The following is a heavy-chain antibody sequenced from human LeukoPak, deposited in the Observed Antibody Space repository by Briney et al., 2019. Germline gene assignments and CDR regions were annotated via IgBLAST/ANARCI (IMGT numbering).Heavy chain of an antibody. CDR2: IYIGDNP. V-gene: IGHV3-53*04. Sequence: PGGSLRLSCAAPGLTVSSSYMSWVRQAPGKGLEWVSIIYIGDNPHYADSVKGRFTISRHNSKNTLYLQMNNLRDEDTAVYYCARVRPWVFDYWGQGALVTVSS. J-gene: IGHJ4*02. CDR3: ARVRPWVFDY. CDR1: GLTVSSSY.